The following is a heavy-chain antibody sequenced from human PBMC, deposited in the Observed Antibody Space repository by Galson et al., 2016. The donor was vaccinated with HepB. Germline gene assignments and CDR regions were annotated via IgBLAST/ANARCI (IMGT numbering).Heavy chain of an antibody. Sequence: SLRLSCAASGFTFSIYAMSWVRQAPGKGLEWVSAISGDGTGTYYAGSVQGRFTSSRDRSKNTLYLQMNSLRADDTAVYYCARFTQQWLDRVYYFDYWGQGTLVTVSP. CDR1: GFTFSIYA. CDR3: ARFTQQWLDRVYYFDY. CDR2: ISGDGTGT. J-gene: IGHJ4*02. V-gene: IGHV3-23*01. D-gene: IGHD6-19*01.